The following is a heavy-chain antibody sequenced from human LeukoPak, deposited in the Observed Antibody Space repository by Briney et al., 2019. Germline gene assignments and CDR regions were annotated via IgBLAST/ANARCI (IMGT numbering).Heavy chain of an antibody. CDR1: GFTFNNYA. V-gene: IGHV3-23*01. CDR2: ISGSRTST. D-gene: IGHD3-16*01. CDR3: ANLGLYQEADY. Sequence: GGSLRLSCAASGFTFNNYAMSRVRQAPGKGLEWVSGISGSRTSTYYADSVKGRFTISRDNSKNTLSLQMHSLRAEDTAVYYCANLGLYQEADYWGQGTLVTVSS. J-gene: IGHJ4*02.